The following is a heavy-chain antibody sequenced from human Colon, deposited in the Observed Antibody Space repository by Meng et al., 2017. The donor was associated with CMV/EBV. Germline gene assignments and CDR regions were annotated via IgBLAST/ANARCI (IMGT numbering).Heavy chain of an antibody. D-gene: IGHD3-16*01. Sequence: SVKVSCKASGGTFSSYAISWVRQAPGQGLEWMGGIIPIFGTANYAQKFQGRVTITTDESTSTAYMELSRLNSNDTALYYCARDLRGSEAFDFWGQGTMVTVSS. CDR3: ARDLRGSEAFDF. V-gene: IGHV1-69*05. J-gene: IGHJ3*01. CDR1: GGTFSSYA. CDR2: IIPIFGTA.